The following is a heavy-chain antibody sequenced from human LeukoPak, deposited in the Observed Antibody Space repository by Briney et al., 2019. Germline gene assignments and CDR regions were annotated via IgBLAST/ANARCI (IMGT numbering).Heavy chain of an antibody. CDR2: ITWDGGST. Sequence: GGSLRLSCAASGFTFDDYTMHWVRQAPGKGLQWVSLITWDGGSTFYADSVKGRFTISRDNNKNSLSLQMNSLRTEDTALYYCATERQKYFDYWGQGTLVTVSP. V-gene: IGHV3-43*01. J-gene: IGHJ4*02. CDR3: ATERQKYFDY. CDR1: GFTFDDYT.